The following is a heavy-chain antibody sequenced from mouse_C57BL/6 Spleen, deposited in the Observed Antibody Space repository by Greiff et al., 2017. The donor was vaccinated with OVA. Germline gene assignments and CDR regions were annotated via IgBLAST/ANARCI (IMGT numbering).Heavy chain of an antibody. D-gene: IGHD3-2*02. CDR3: ARDSSGYSRNYFDY. CDR2: IHPNSGST. V-gene: IGHV1-64*01. J-gene: IGHJ2*01. CDR1: GYTFTSYW. Sequence: VQLQQPGAELVKPGASVKLSCKASGYTFTSYWMHWVKQRPGQGLEWIGMIHPNSGSTNYNEKFKSKATLTVDKSSSTAYMQLSSLTSEDSAVYYCARDSSGYSRNYFDYWGQGTTLTVSS.